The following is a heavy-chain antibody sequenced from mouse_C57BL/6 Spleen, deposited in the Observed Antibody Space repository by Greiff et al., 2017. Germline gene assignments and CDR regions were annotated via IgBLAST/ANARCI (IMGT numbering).Heavy chain of an antibody. CDR2: ISSGGSYT. J-gene: IGHJ3*01. CDR1: GFTFSSYG. CDR3: ARGEFAY. V-gene: IGHV5-6*01. Sequence: EVQRVESGGDLVKPGGSLKLSCAASGFTFSSYGMSWVRQTPDKRLEWVATISSGGSYTYYPDSVKGRFTISRDNAKNTLYLQMSSLKSEDTAMYYCARGEFAYWGQGTLVTVSA.